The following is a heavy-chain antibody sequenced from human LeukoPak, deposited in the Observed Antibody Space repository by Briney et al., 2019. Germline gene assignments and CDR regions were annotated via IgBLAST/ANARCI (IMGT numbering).Heavy chain of an antibody. J-gene: IGHJ6*04. Sequence: ASVKVSCKASGYTFTSYYMHWVRQAPGQGLECMGIINPSGGSTSYAQKFQGRLTMTRDTSTSTVYMELSSLRSEDTAVYYCARDFGIPMVRGVTYGMDVWGKGTTVTVSS. V-gene: IGHV1-46*01. D-gene: IGHD3-10*01. CDR3: ARDFGIPMVRGVTYGMDV. CDR2: INPSGGST. CDR1: GYTFTSYY.